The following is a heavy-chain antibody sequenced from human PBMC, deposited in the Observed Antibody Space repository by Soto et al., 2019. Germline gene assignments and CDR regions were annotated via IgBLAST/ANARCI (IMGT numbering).Heavy chain of an antibody. CDR1: GYTFTTYG. V-gene: IGHV1-18*01. J-gene: IGHJ4*02. CDR2: ISAYNGNT. Sequence: QVQLVQSGAEVKKPGASVKVSCKASGYTFTTYGISWVRQAPGQGLEWMGWISAYNGNTKYAQKLQGRVTMTTDTSTSTADMELRSLGSDDTAVYYCARETSIAAADYWGQGTLVTVSS. CDR3: ARETSIAAADY. D-gene: IGHD6-13*01.